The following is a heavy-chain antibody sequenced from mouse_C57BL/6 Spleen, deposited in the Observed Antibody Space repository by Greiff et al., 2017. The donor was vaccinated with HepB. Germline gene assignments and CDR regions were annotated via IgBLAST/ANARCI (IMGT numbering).Heavy chain of an antibody. CDR2: IDPSDNYT. D-gene: IGHD2-3*01. CDR1: GYTFTSYW. CDR3: ARGDYDAYYNYFDY. Sequence: VQLQQPGAELVRPGTSVKLSCKASGYTFTSYWMHWVKQRPGQGLEWIGVIDPSDNYTNYNQKFKGKATLTVDTSSSTAYMQLSSLTSEDSAVYYCARGDYDAYYNYFDYWGPGTTLTVSS. V-gene: IGHV1-59*01. J-gene: IGHJ2*01.